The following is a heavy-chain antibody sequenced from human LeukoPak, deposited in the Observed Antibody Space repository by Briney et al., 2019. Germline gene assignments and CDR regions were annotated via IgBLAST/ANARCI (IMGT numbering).Heavy chain of an antibody. CDR1: GFTFSTYS. CDR2: ISSSSNTI. CDR3: ARQLQLDY. V-gene: IGHV3-48*01. J-gene: IGHJ4*02. D-gene: IGHD1-1*01. Sequence: GGSLRLSCAASGFTFSTYSMNWVRQAPGKGLEWVSYISSSSNTIYYADSVKGRFTISRDNANNSLYLQMNSPRAEDTAVYYCARQLQLDYCGQGTLVTVSS.